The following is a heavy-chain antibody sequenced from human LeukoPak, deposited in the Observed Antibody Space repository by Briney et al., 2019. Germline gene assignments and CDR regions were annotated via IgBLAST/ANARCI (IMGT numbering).Heavy chain of an antibody. J-gene: IGHJ4*02. CDR1: GGTFSSYA. CDR3: ASGGSWNEVPSHDY. D-gene: IGHD1-1*01. CDR2: IIPIFGTA. Sequence: GASVKVSCKASGGTFSSYAISWVRQAPGQGLEWMGGIIPIFGTANYAQKFQGRVTITTDESTSTAYMEPSSLRSEDTAVYYCASGGSWNEVPSHDYWGQGTLVTVSS. V-gene: IGHV1-69*05.